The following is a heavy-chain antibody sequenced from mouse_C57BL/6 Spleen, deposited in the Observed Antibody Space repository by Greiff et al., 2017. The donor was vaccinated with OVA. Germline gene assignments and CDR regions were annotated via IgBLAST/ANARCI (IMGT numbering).Heavy chain of an antibody. V-gene: IGHV5-6*01. J-gene: IGHJ1*03. CDR3: ARPQLTGDWYFDV. CDR1: GFTFSSYG. D-gene: IGHD4-1*01. Sequence: EVKLVESGGDLVKPGGSLKLSCAASGFTFSSYGMSWVRQTPDKRLEWVATISSGGSYTYYPDSVKGRFTISRDNAKNTLYLQMSSLKSEDTAMYYCARPQLTGDWYFDVWGTGTTVTVSS. CDR2: ISSGGSYT.